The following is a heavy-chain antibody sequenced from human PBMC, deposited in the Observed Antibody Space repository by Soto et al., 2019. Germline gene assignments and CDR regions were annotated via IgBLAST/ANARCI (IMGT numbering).Heavy chain of an antibody. CDR1: GFTFSSYA. D-gene: IGHD2-2*01. CDR3: ASGGDVVVLAAIMYFDY. V-gene: IGHV3-64*02. J-gene: IGHJ4*02. CDR2: ISSSGDRT. Sequence: EVQLVESGEGLVQPGGSLRLSCAASGFTFSSYAMHWVRQAPGKGLEYVSAISSSGDRTYYADSVKGRFTISRDNSKNTLYLQMGSLRAEEMAVYYCASGGDVVVLAAIMYFDYWGQGTLVTVSS.